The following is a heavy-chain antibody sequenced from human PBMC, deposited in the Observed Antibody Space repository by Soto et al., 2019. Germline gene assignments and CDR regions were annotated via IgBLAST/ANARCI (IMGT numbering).Heavy chain of an antibody. J-gene: IGHJ6*03. D-gene: IGHD6-19*01. V-gene: IGHV1-18*01. Sequence: QDQLVQSGVEVKKPGASVKVSCKASGYSFTNYGITWVRQAPGQGVEWMGWISAYNGNTNYAQKFQGRVTMNTDASTSTAYLELRSLRSDDTAVYYCARDRGVAPPVAGNTHYYYYMDVWGKGTTVTVSS. CDR2: ISAYNGNT. CDR3: ARDRGVAPPVAGNTHYYYYMDV. CDR1: GYSFTNYG.